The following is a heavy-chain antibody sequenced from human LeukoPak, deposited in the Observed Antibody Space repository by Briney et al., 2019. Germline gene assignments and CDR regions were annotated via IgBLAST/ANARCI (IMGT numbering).Heavy chain of an antibody. D-gene: IGHD3-22*01. CDR1: GGTFSSYA. V-gene: IGHV1-69*13. CDR2: IIPIFGTA. J-gene: IGHJ4*02. Sequence: ASVKVSCKASGGTFSSYAISWVRQAPGQGLEWMGGIIPIFGTANYAQKFQGRVTITADESTSTAYMELSSLRSEDTAVCYCARGPPTYYYDSSGYYELDYWGQGTLVTVSS. CDR3: ARGPPTYYYDSSGYYELDY.